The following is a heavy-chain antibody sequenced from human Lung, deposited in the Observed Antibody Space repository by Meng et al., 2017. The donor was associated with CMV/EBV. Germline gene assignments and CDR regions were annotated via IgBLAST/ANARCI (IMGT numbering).Heavy chain of an antibody. D-gene: IGHD3-3*02. V-gene: IGHV1-2*02. CDR3: ARHFPSGLDGFDI. CDR1: AYTFIGYN. CDR2: VNPNSGVT. Sequence: ASXXVSXKASAYTFIGYNMHWVRQAPGQGLEWVGWVNPNSGVTGYAQKFLGRVTMTSDTSITTAYMELTRLTYDDTAVYYCARHFPSGLDGFDIWGQGTVVT. J-gene: IGHJ3*02.